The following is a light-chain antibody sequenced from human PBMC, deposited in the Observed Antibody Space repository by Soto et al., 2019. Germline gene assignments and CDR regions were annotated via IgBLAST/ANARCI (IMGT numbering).Light chain of an antibody. V-gene: IGKV1-17*01. Sequence: DIQMTQFPSSLSASVGDRVTITCRASQGSRNDLGWYQQKPGKAPKRLIYAASSLQSGVPSRFSGSGSGTEFTLAISRLQPEDSATFYCLQHSTYPLTFGQGTKVEIK. CDR2: AAS. CDR1: QGSRND. J-gene: IGKJ1*01. CDR3: LQHSTYPLT.